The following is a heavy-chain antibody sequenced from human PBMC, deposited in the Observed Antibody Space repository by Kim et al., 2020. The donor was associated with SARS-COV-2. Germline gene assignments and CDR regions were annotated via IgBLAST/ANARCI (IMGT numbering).Heavy chain of an antibody. CDR3: ARVVCSSSWTLPYYFDY. J-gene: IGHJ4*02. CDR2: IIPIFGTA. Sequence: SVKVSCKASGGTFSSYAISWVRQAPGQGLEWMGGIIPIFGTANYAQKFQGRVTITADESTSTAYMELSSLRSEDTAVYYCARVVCSSSWTLPYYFDYWGQGTLVTVSS. CDR1: GGTFSSYA. V-gene: IGHV1-69*13. D-gene: IGHD6-13*01.